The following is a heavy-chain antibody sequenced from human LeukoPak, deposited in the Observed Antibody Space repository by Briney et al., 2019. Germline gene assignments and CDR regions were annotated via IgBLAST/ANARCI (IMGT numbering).Heavy chain of an antibody. CDR3: AKDGYYGSGTYPDY. V-gene: IGHV3-30*18. J-gene: IGHJ4*02. Sequence: PGTSLRLSCAASGFTFSSYGMNWVRQAPGKGLEWVAVIPYDGTNKFYVDSLRGRFTISRDNSKNTLYLQMNSLRAEDTAVYYCAKDGYYGSGTYPDYWGQGTLVTVSS. CDR2: IPYDGTNK. CDR1: GFTFSSYG. D-gene: IGHD3-10*01.